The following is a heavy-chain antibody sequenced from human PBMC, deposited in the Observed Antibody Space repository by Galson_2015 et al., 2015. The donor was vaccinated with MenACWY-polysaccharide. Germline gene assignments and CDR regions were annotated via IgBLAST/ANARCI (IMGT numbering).Heavy chain of an antibody. CDR2: IGGSGLTA. D-gene: IGHD5-24*01. J-gene: IGHJ3*01. CDR3: AKVTEMASSRRPFDF. CDR1: GFTFGSYA. V-gene: IGHV3-23*01. Sequence: SLRLSCAASGFTFGSYAMGWVRQAPGKGLEWVSSIGGSGLTAFYAESVKGRFTISRDNAQNILSLQMNSLRADDTARYFCAKVTEMASSRRPFDFCGQWTMVTVSS.